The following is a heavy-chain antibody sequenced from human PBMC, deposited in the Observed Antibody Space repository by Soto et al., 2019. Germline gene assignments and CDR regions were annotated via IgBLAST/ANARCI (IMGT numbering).Heavy chain of an antibody. J-gene: IGHJ4*02. D-gene: IGHD5-12*01. CDR1: GGSISSGGYS. CDR2: IYHSGST. V-gene: IGHV4-30-2*01. CDR3: AAGGGLPRYD. Sequence: QLQLQESGSGLVKPSQTLSLTCAVSGGSISSGGYSWSWIRQPPGKGLEWIVYIYHSGSTYYNPSLKSRVTLSVDRSKNQFSLKLSSVTAADTAVYYCAAGGGLPRYDWGQGTLVTVSS.